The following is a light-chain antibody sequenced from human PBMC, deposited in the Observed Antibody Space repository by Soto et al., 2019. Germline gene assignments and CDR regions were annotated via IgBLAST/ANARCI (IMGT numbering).Light chain of an antibody. J-gene: IGKJ1*01. CDR1: QSVSSSY. V-gene: IGKV3-20*01. CDR2: GAS. CDR3: QQYGSSPPT. Sequence: EIVLTQSPATLSLSPGERATLSCRASQSVSSSYLAWYQQKPGQAPRLLMYGASSRATGIPDRFSGSGSGTDFTLTISRLEPEDFAVYYCQQYGSSPPTFGQGTRWIS.